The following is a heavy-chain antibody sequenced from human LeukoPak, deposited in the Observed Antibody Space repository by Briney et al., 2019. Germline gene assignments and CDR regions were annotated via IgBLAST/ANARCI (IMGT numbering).Heavy chain of an antibody. V-gene: IGHV3-23*01. CDR3: ARDRSTVTTWVDY. D-gene: IGHD4-17*01. Sequence: PGGSLRLSCAAFGFTFSCYGMSWVRQAPGKGLEWVSSISDSGSSTYYADSVKGRFTISRDNAKNSLFLQMNSLRAEDTAVYYCARDRSTVTTWVDYWGQGTLVTVSS. J-gene: IGHJ4*02. CDR1: GFTFSCYG. CDR2: ISDSGSST.